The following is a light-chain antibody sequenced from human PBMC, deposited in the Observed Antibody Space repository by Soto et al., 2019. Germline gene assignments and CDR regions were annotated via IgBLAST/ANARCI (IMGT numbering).Light chain of an antibody. CDR3: SSYTSSSTRV. Sequence: QSALTQPASVSGSPGQSIPISCTGTSSDVGGYNYVSWYQQHPGKAPKLMIYEVSNRPSGVSNRFSGSKSGNTASLTISGLQSEDEADYYCSSYTSSSTRVFVGGTQLTVL. V-gene: IGLV2-14*01. J-gene: IGLJ3*02. CDR1: SSDVGGYNY. CDR2: EVS.